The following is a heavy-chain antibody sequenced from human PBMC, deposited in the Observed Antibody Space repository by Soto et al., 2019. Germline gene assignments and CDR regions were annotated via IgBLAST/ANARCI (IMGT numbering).Heavy chain of an antibody. D-gene: IGHD1-1*01. J-gene: IGHJ4*02. Sequence: ASVKVSCKASRYSFTTYALHWVRQAPGQRLEWMGWINAGNGDTKYSEKFRGRVTITRDTSANTAYMELSSLRSEDTSVYYCARDPGTGAALRAYHFDYWGQGTLVTVSS. CDR2: INAGNGDT. CDR3: ARDPGTGAALRAYHFDY. CDR1: RYSFTTYA. V-gene: IGHV1-3*01.